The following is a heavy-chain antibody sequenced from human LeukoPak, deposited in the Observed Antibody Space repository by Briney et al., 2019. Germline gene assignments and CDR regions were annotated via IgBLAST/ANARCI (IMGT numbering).Heavy chain of an antibody. CDR3: ARSPGLWFGELFGHSGAFDI. CDR1: GGSISSYY. Sequence: QSSETLSLTCTVSGGSISSYYWSWIRQPPGKGLEWIGYIYHSGSTYYNPSLKSRVTISVGTSKNQFSLKLSSVTAADTAVYYCARSPGLWFGELFGHSGAFDIWGQGTMVTVSS. J-gene: IGHJ3*02. CDR2: IYHSGST. V-gene: IGHV4-59*06. D-gene: IGHD3-10*01.